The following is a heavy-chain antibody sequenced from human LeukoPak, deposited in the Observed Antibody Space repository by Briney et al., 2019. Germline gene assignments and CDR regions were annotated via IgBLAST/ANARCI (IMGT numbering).Heavy chain of an antibody. J-gene: IGHJ2*01. CDR3: ARDPGGRWFFDL. CDR1: GFTFRNYA. V-gene: IGHV3-23*01. D-gene: IGHD3-16*01. CDR2: ISRSGATT. Sequence: GGSLTLSCPASGFTFRNYAMDWVRQAAGKGRDWVSLISRSGATTYYADSVKGPFTISRDNSRNTLYQQMTSLRAEDTAVYYCARDPGGRWFFDLWGRGTLVTVSS.